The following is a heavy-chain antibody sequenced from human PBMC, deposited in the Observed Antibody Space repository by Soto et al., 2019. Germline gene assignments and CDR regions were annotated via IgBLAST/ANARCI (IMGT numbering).Heavy chain of an antibody. J-gene: IGHJ3*02. Sequence: GGSLRLSCTASGFTFGDYAMSWVRQAPGKGLEWVGRIKSKTDGGTTDYAAPVKGRFTISRDDSKNTLYLQMNSLKTEDTAVYYCTTDHFEGMGIWGQGKMVTVSS. V-gene: IGHV3-15*01. CDR3: TTDHFEGMGI. CDR1: GFTFGDYA. CDR2: IKSKTDGGTT. D-gene: IGHD2-8*01.